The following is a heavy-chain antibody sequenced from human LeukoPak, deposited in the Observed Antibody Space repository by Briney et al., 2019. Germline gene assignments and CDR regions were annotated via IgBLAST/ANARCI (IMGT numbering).Heavy chain of an antibody. Sequence: GGSLRLSCAASGFIFSSYAMHWVRQAPGKGLEWVAVISYDGSNKYYADSVKGRFTISRDNSKNTLYLQMGSLRAEDMAVYYCARRGAVSGGSDYWGQGTLVTVSS. V-gene: IGHV3-30*04. CDR3: ARRGAVSGGSDY. J-gene: IGHJ4*02. CDR1: GFIFSSYA. D-gene: IGHD3-16*01. CDR2: ISYDGSNK.